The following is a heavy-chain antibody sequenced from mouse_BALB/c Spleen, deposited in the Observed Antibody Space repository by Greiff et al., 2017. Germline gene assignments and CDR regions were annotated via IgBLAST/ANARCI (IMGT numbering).Heavy chain of an antibody. Sequence: VQLKESGPGLVKPSQSLSLTCSVTGYSITSGYYWNWIRQFPGNKLEWMGYISYDGSNNYNPSLKNRISITRDTSKNQFFLKLNSVTTEDTATYYCARDPHYYGSSPYYFDYWGQGTTLTVSS. CDR2: ISYDGSN. CDR3: ARDPHYYGSSPYYFDY. CDR1: GYSITSGYY. J-gene: IGHJ2*01. V-gene: IGHV3-6*02. D-gene: IGHD1-1*01.